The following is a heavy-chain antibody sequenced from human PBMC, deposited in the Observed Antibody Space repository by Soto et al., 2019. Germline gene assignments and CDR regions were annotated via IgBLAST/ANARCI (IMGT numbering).Heavy chain of an antibody. CDR2: LYHTGST. D-gene: IGHD1-26*01. Sequence: TLSLTCAVSAFSISSGYYWAWIRQPPGQGLEWIGTLYHTGSTYHNPSLKSRVTISVDTSKNQFSLKVSSVTAADTAVYYCARSYSGRYFDYWGQGTLVTVSS. CDR3: ARSYSGRYFDY. CDR1: AFSISSGYY. V-gene: IGHV4-38-2*01. J-gene: IGHJ4*02.